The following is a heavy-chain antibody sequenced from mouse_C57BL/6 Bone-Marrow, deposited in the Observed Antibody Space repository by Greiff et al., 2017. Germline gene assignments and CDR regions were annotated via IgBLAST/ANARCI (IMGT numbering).Heavy chain of an antibody. CDR1: GYTFTSYW. D-gene: IGHD2-1*01. CDR3: ARYGNFRYFEV. V-gene: IGHV1-55*01. Sequence: VQLQQPGAELVKPGASVKMSCKASGYTFTSYWITWVQQRPGQGLAWIGDIYPGSGSTNYNEQFTSKATRTVDTSSSTAYMLHSSLTSEDSAVYYGARYGNFRYFEVWGTGTTVTGSS. CDR2: IYPGSGST. J-gene: IGHJ1*03.